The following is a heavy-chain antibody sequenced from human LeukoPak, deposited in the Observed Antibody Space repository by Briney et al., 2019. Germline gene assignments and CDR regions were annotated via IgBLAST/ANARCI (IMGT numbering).Heavy chain of an antibody. CDR1: GGSISSYY. CDR2: IYTSGST. CDR3: ARVALYDSSGYNYFDY. D-gene: IGHD3-22*01. V-gene: IGHV4-4*07. J-gene: IGHJ4*02. Sequence: SETLSLTCTVSGGSISSYYWSWIRQPAGKGLEWIGRIYTSGSTNCNPSLKGRVTLSIDKSKNHFSLKLSSVTAADTAVYYCARVALYDSSGYNYFDYWGQGTLVTVSS.